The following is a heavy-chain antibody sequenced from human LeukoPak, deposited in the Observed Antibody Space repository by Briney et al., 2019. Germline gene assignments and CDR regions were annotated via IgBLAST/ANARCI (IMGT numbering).Heavy chain of an antibody. J-gene: IGHJ4*02. V-gene: IGHV3-74*01. CDR1: GFTFSSYW. CDR2: ISSDGSST. Sequence: GGSLRLSCAASGFTFSSYWTHWVRQAPGKGLVWVSRISSDGSSTSYADSVKDRFTISRDNAKNTLYLQMNSLRAEDTAVYYCARALGYCSGGSCRNLFDYWGQGTLVTVSS. CDR3: ARALGYCSGGSCRNLFDY. D-gene: IGHD2-15*01.